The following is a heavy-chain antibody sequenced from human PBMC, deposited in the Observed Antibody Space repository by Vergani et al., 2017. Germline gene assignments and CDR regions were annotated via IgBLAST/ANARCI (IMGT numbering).Heavy chain of an antibody. V-gene: IGHV4-34*02. CDR1: GQLFSSFY. J-gene: IGHJ4*02. CDR3: AVRPRVNLVGGEIVTKRTIDY. Sequence: QVQLQQWGAGVVKPSGTLSLTCAVFGQLFSSFYWSWIRQPPGKGLEWIGEINNDGHTNYNPSLESRVTVSRDTAKSQFSLNLMSVNAADTAMYYCAVRPRVNLVGGEIVTKRTIDYWSQGSLVTVSS. D-gene: IGHD3-10*01. CDR2: INNDGHT.